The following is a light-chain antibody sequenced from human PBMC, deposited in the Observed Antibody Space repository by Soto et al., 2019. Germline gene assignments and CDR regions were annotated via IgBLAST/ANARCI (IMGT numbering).Light chain of an antibody. J-gene: IGKJ2*02. CDR2: DTS. CDR1: QSVSSS. Sequence: EIVVTQSPATLSVSPGERVTLSCRASQSVSSSLAWYQQRPGQAPRLLIYDTSTRAAGISARFSGSGSGTEFTLTISSLQSEDFAVYYCQQYGTSQCTFGQGTRLEIK. V-gene: IGKV3-15*01. CDR3: QQYGTSQCT.